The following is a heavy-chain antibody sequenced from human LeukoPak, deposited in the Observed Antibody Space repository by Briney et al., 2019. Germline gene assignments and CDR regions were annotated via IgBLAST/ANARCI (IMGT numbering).Heavy chain of an antibody. V-gene: IGHV3-53*05. J-gene: IGHJ4*02. CDR2: IYSGGST. CDR1: GFTVSSNY. D-gene: IGHD3-9*01. CDR3: ARGNYDILTGYYSPFDY. Sequence: GGSLRLSCAASGFTVSSNYMSWVRQAPGKGLEWVSIIYSGGSTYSADSVKGRFTISRDNSKNTLYLQMNSLRAEDTAVYYCARGNYDILTGYYSPFDYWGQGTLVTVSS.